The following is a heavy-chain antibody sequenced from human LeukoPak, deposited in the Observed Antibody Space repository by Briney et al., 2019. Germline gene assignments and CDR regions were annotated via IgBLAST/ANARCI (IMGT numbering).Heavy chain of an antibody. J-gene: IGHJ1*01. V-gene: IGHV3-23*01. Sequence: PGGSLRLSCAASGFTFSSYAMSWVRQAPGKGLEWVSAISGSGGSTYYADSVKGRFTISRDNSKNTLYLQMNSLRAEDTAVYYCAKDLEQQWLVPPQEYFQHWGQGTLVTVSS. CDR1: GFTFSSYA. D-gene: IGHD6-19*01. CDR3: AKDLEQQWLVPPQEYFQH. CDR2: ISGSGGST.